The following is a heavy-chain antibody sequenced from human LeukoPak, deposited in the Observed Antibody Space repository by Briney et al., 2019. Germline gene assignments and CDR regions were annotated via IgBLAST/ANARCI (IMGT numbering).Heavy chain of an antibody. V-gene: IGHV3-74*01. Sequence: QPGGSLRLSCAASGFTFSNHWMHWVRQAPGKGLMWVSRINRGGSRTDYADSVKGRFTISRDDAKNTLYLRLNSLRAEDTAVYFCARGGSDTAMAHDYWGQGTLVTVSS. CDR1: GFTFSNHW. CDR2: INRGGSRT. J-gene: IGHJ4*02. D-gene: IGHD5-18*01. CDR3: ARGGSDTAMAHDY.